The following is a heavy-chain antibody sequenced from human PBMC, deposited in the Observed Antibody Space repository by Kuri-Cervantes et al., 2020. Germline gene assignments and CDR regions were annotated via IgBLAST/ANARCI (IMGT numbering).Heavy chain of an antibody. CDR2: INPSGGST. CDR3: ARAGLSQEMATPFDY. CDR1: GYTFTSYY. J-gene: IGHJ4*02. Sequence: ASVKVSCKASGYTFTSYYMHWVRQAPGQGLEWMGIINPSGGSTSYAQKFQGRVTMTRGTSTSTVYMELSSLRSEDTAVYYCARAGLSQEMATPFDYWGQGTLVTVSS. D-gene: IGHD5-24*01. V-gene: IGHV1-46*01.